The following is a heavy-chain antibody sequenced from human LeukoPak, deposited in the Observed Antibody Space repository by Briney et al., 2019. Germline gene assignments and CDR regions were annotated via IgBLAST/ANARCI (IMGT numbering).Heavy chain of an antibody. Sequence: GGSLRLSCAASGFTFSSYAMGWVRQAPGKGLEWVSAISGSGGSTYYADSVKGRFTISRDNSKNTLYLQMNSLRAEDTAVYYCARPLAAGLKNPFQHWGQGTLVTVSS. CDR3: ARPLAAGLKNPFQH. CDR1: GFTFSSYA. CDR2: ISGSGGST. D-gene: IGHD6-13*01. J-gene: IGHJ1*01. V-gene: IGHV3-23*01.